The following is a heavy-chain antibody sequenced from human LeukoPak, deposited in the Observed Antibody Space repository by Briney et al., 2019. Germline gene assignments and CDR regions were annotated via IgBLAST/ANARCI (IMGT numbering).Heavy chain of an antibody. V-gene: IGHV3-48*03. CDR1: GFTFSSYE. CDR3: ARDAYYYDSQVDY. J-gene: IGHJ4*02. CDR2: ISSSGSTI. D-gene: IGHD3-22*01. Sequence: PGGSLRLSCAASGFTFSSYEMNWVRQAPGKGLEWVSYISSSGSTIYYADSVKGRFTISRDNAKNSPYLQMNSLRAEDTAVYYCARDAYYYDSQVDYWGQGTLVTVSS.